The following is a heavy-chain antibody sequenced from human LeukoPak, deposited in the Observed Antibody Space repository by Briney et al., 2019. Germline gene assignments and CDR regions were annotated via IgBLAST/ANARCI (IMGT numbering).Heavy chain of an antibody. V-gene: IGHV3-23*01. D-gene: IGHD3-9*01. CDR1: GFTFSSYA. Sequence: GGSLRLSCAASGFTFSSYAMSWVRQAPGKGLEWVSAISGSGGSTYYADSVKGRLTISRDNSKNTLYLQMNSLRAEDAAVYYCAKGRYDILTGYSVYWGQGTLVTVSS. CDR3: AKGRYDILTGYSVY. J-gene: IGHJ4*02. CDR2: ISGSGGST.